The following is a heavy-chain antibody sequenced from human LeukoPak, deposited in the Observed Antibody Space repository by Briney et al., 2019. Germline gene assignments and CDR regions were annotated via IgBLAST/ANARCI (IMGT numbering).Heavy chain of an antibody. D-gene: IGHD3-22*01. J-gene: IGHJ4*02. CDR1: GFTFSSYA. CDR3: ARRTYDSPVVGYYFDY. Sequence: GGSLRLSCAASGFTFSSYAMSWVRQAPGKGLEWVSGISGSGGSTYYADSVKGRFTISRDNAKNSLYLQMNSLRAEDTAVYYCARRTYDSPVVGYYFDYWGQGTLVTVSS. CDR2: ISGSGGST. V-gene: IGHV3-23*01.